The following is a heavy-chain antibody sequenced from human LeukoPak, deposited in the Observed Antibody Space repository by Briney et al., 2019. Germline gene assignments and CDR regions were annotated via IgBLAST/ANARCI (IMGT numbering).Heavy chain of an antibody. CDR1: GFTFSRDS. D-gene: IGHD2/OR15-2a*01. CDR3: ARDHYFKIDY. V-gene: IGHV3-74*01. J-gene: IGHJ4*02. CDR2: IPTDDNPT. Sequence: PGGSLRLSCAASGFTFSRDSMNWVRQAPGKGLVWVSRIPTDDNPTNYADFVQGRFTISRDNAKNTVYLRMNNLRAEDTAVYYCARDHYFKIDYWGQGTLVTVSS.